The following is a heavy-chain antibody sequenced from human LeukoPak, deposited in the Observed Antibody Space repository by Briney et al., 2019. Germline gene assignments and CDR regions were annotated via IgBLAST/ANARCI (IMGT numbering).Heavy chain of an antibody. J-gene: IGHJ4*02. Sequence: SETLSLACTVSGDSINSGNSHWTWIRQPPGKGLEWLGSVYDSWNNYYNPSLESRITMSVDTSKNQYSLELSSVIAADTAVYYCASYFVGNGGRGYWGQGALVTVSS. V-gene: IGHV4-30-4*01. D-gene: IGHD3-10*02. CDR1: GDSINSGNSH. CDR3: ASYFVGNGGRGY. CDR2: VYDSWNN.